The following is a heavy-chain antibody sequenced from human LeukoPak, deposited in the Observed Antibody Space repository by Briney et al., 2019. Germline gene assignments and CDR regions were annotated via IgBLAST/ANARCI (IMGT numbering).Heavy chain of an antibody. J-gene: IGHJ4*02. D-gene: IGHD4-17*01. V-gene: IGHV4-30-2*01. CDR2: IYHSGST. CDR3: ARVRSGPYGDYRIDY. Sequence: SETLSLTCAVSGGSISSGGYSWSWIRQPPGKGLEWIGYIYHSGSTYYNPSLKSRVTISVDTSKNQFSLKLSSVTAADTAVYYCARVRSGPYGDYRIDYWGQGTLVTVSS. CDR1: GGSISSGGYS.